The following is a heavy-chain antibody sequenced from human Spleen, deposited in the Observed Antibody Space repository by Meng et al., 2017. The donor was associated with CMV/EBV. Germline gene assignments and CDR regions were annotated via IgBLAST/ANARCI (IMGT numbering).Heavy chain of an antibody. CDR1: GGTFSSYA. J-gene: IGHJ4*02. CDR2: INPSDDTT. D-gene: IGHD2-8*02. V-gene: IGHV1-46*01. Sequence: SGGTFSSYAISWVRQAPGQGLEWMGIINPSDDTTTYAQRFQGRLTMSWDTSTHTVYLDLKSLRSEDTAVYFCARERIYCADTSCYPDYWGQGTLVTVSS. CDR3: ARERIYCADTSCYPDY.